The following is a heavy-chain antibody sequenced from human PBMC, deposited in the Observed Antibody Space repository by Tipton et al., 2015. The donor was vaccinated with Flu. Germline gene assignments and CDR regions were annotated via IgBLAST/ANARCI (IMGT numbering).Heavy chain of an antibody. V-gene: IGHV4-31*03. Sequence: TLSLTCTVSGASLSGGGYYWSWIRQYPGKGLEWIGHILGNGNTFYKPSLKSRFTLSLDTSKTQFSLNVTSVTAADTAVYYCATLAITALYAFDYWGQGPLVTVSS. J-gene: IGHJ4*02. CDR1: GASLSGGGYY. D-gene: IGHD1-20*01. CDR2: ILGNGNT. CDR3: ATLAITALYAFDY.